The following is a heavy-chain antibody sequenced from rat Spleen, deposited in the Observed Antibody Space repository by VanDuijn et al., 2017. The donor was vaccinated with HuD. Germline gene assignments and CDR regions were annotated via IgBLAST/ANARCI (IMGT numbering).Heavy chain of an antibody. CDR1: GFTFNNYW. D-gene: IGHD1-4*01. Sequence: EVQLVESGGGLVQPGRSLKLSCVASGFTFNNYWMTWIRQAPGKGLEWVASITNSGGSTYYPDSVKGRFTISKDNAKSTLYLQMNSLRSEETATYYCTREPTRYFDYWGQGVMVTVSS. CDR3: TREPTRYFDY. CDR2: ITNSGGST. J-gene: IGHJ2*01. V-gene: IGHV5-31*01.